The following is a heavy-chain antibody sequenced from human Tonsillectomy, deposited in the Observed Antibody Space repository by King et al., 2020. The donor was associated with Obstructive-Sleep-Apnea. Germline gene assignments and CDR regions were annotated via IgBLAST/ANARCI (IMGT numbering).Heavy chain of an antibody. Sequence: QLQESGPGLVKPSQTLSLTCTVSGASISSGGYYWSWIRQLPGKGLEWFGYIYYSGSTYYNPSLKRRVTISVDTSKNQFSLKLTSVTAADTAVYYCARDCAGTPGGPWFDPWGQGTLVTVSS. CDR3: ARDCAGTPGGPWFDP. V-gene: IGHV4-31*03. CDR2: IYYSGST. CDR1: GASISSGGYY. J-gene: IGHJ5*02. D-gene: IGHD2-21*01.